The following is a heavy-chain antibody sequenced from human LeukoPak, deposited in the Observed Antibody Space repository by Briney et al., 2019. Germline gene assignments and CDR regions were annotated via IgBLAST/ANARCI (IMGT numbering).Heavy chain of an antibody. CDR3: ARGRGIRAYYFDY. V-gene: IGHV4-38-2*02. CDR2: IYHSGRT. J-gene: IGHJ4*02. D-gene: IGHD5-18*01. Sequence: SETLSLTCTVSGYSISSGYYWGWIRQPPGKGLEWIGSIYHSGRTYYNPSLKSRVTISVDTSKNQFSLKLSSVTAADTAVYYCARGRGIRAYYFDYWGQGTLVTVSS. CDR1: GYSISSGYY.